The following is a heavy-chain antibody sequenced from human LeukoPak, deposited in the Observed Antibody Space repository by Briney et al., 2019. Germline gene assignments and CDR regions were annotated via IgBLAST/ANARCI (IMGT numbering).Heavy chain of an antibody. CDR3: ARAVTYFYGSVTYDWFDP. D-gene: IGHD3-10*01. Sequence: GGSLRLSCAASGFTFSSYWMHWVRQTPGKGLVWVSRIKSDGTTIYADSVKDRFTVSRDNAKNTLYLQTNSLRAEDTAMYYCARAVTYFYGSVTYDWFDPWGQGTLVTVSS. CDR1: GFTFSSYW. J-gene: IGHJ5*02. CDR2: IKSDGTT. V-gene: IGHV3-74*01.